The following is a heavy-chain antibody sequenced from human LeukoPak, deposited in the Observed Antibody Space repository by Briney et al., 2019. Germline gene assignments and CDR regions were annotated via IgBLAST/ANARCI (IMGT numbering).Heavy chain of an antibody. Sequence: GRSPRLSCAASGFTFSSYAMHWVRQAPGKGLEWVAVISYDGSNKYYADSVKGRFTISRDNSKNTLYLQMNSLRAEDTAVYYCARGAYLPAWGQGTLVTVSS. CDR3: ARGAYLPA. CDR2: ISYDGSNK. D-gene: IGHD2-2*01. V-gene: IGHV3-30*04. CDR1: GFTFSSYA. J-gene: IGHJ5*02.